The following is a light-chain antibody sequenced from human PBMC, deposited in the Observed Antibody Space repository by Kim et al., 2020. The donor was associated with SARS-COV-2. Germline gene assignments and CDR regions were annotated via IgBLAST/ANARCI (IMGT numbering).Light chain of an antibody. CDR3: ATWDDSLNAWV. CDR2: SSD. Sequence: QLVLTQPPSTSGTPGQRVTMSCSGSSSNIGSRTVYWYQQLPGTAPKLLINSSDQRPSGVPDRFSGSKSGTSASLAISGLQSEDEADYYCATWDDSLNAWVFGGGTQLTVL. J-gene: IGLJ3*02. CDR1: SSNIGSRT. V-gene: IGLV1-44*01.